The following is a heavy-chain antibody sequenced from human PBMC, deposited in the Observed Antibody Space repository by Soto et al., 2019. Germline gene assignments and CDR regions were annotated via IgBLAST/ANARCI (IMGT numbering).Heavy chain of an antibody. V-gene: IGHV3-30-3*01. Sequence: QVQLVESGGGVVQPGRSLRLSCAASGFTFSSYAMHWVRQAPGKGLEWVAVISYDGSNKYYADSVKGRFTISRDNSKNTLYQQMTSLRAEDTAVYYCARDPLWGTAMVLWYFDLWGRGTLVTVSS. D-gene: IGHD5-18*01. CDR2: ISYDGSNK. CDR3: ARDPLWGTAMVLWYFDL. CDR1: GFTFSSYA. J-gene: IGHJ2*01.